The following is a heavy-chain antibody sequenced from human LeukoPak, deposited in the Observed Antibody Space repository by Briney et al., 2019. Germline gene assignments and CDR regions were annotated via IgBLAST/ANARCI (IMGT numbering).Heavy chain of an antibody. CDR2: IRYDGSNK. D-gene: IGHD5-18*01. V-gene: IGHV3-30*02. CDR3: AKTPRGYSYVWFDP. J-gene: IGHJ5*02. CDR1: GFTFSSYG. Sequence: PGRSLRLSCAASGFTFSSYGMHWVRQAPGKGLEWVAFIRYDGSNKYYADSVKGRFTISRDNSKNTLYLQMNSLRAEDTAVYYCAKTPRGYSYVWFDPWGQGTLVTVSS.